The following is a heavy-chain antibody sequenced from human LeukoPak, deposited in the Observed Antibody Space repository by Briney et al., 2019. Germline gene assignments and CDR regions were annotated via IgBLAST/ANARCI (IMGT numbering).Heavy chain of an antibody. CDR1: GGTFSSYA. V-gene: IGHV1-69*13. Sequence: SVKASCKASGGTFSSYAISWVRLAPGQGLEWMGGIIPIFGTANYAQKFQGRVTITADESTSTAYMELSSLRSEDTAVYYCARDPRSGSYAGYWGQGTLVTVSS. CDR2: IIPIFGTA. D-gene: IGHD1-26*01. CDR3: ARDPRSGSYAGY. J-gene: IGHJ4*02.